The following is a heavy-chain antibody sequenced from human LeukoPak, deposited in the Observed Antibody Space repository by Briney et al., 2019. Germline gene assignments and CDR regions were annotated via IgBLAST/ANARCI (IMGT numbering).Heavy chain of an antibody. CDR2: INAGNSNT. CDR3: ARDYYDSSEDLAFFDY. CDR1: GYTFTSYA. V-gene: IGHV1-3*01. J-gene: IGHJ4*02. Sequence: ASVKVSCKASGYTFTSYAMHWVRQAPGRRLEWMGWINAGNSNTKYSQKFQGRVTITRDTSASTAYMELSSLRSEDTAVYYCARDYYDSSEDLAFFDYWGQGTLVTVSS. D-gene: IGHD3-22*01.